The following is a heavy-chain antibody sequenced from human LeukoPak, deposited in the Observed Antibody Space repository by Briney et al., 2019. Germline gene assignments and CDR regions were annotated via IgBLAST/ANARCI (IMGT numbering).Heavy chain of an antibody. Sequence: SVKVSCKASGGTFSSYAISWVRQAPGQGLEWMGGIIPIFGTANYAQKFQGRVTITANKSTSTAYMELSSLRSEDTAVYYCASCSSTSCYHLGYFQHWGQGTLVTVSS. J-gene: IGHJ1*01. CDR1: GGTFSSYA. CDR2: IIPIFGTA. V-gene: IGHV1-69*06. CDR3: ASCSSTSCYHLGYFQH. D-gene: IGHD2-2*01.